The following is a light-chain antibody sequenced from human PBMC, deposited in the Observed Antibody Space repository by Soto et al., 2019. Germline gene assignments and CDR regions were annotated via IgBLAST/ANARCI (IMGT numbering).Light chain of an antibody. CDR1: QSVNNY. Sequence: EIVLTQSPATLSLSPGERATLSCRASQSVNNYLHWYQQRPGQAPRLLIFDASNRATGIPPRFSGSGSATAFTLTISSLEPEDFAVYYCQHRSIWPVSFGQGTRLEIK. CDR3: QHRSIWPVS. CDR2: DAS. V-gene: IGKV3-11*01. J-gene: IGKJ5*01.